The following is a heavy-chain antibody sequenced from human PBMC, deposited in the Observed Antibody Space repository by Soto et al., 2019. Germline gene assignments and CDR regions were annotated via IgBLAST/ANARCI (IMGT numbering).Heavy chain of an antibody. V-gene: IGHV3-48*01. Sequence: GGPLRLSCAASGFIFSSYSMNWVRKAPGKGLEWVSYISSSSSNIYYADSVKGRFTISRDNGKNSVYLQVNRLRAEDTAVYHCARDPTFGVMTLYYMDVWGTGITVTVSS. CDR1: GFIFSSYS. D-gene: IGHD3-3*01. CDR2: ISSSSSNI. J-gene: IGHJ6*03. CDR3: ARDPTFGVMTLYYMDV.